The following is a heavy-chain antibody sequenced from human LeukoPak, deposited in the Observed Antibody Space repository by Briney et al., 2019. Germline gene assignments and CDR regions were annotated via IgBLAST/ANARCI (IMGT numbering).Heavy chain of an antibody. CDR2: INTNTGNP. CDR3: ARDYTLTLGTTTYFQH. V-gene: IGHV7-4-1*02. D-gene: IGHD1-7*01. CDR1: GYTFTSYG. J-gene: IGHJ1*01. Sequence: ASVKVSCKASGYTFTSYGISWVRQAPGQGLELMGWINTNTGNPTYAQGFTGRFVFSLDTSVSTAYLQISSLKAEDTAVYYCARDYTLTLGTTTYFQHWGQGTLVTVSS.